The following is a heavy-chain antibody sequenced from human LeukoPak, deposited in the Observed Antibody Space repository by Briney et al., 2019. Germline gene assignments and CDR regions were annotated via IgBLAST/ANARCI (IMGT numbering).Heavy chain of an antibody. Sequence: PGGSLRLSCAASGFTFSSYGMHWVRQAPGKGLEWVAFIRYDGSNKYYADSVKGRFTISRDNSKNTLYLQMNSLRAEDTAVYYRAKSLGYCSSTSCSPPGAFDIWGQGTMVTVSS. J-gene: IGHJ3*02. V-gene: IGHV3-30*02. CDR2: IRYDGSNK. D-gene: IGHD2-2*01. CDR3: AKSLGYCSSTSCSPPGAFDI. CDR1: GFTFSSYG.